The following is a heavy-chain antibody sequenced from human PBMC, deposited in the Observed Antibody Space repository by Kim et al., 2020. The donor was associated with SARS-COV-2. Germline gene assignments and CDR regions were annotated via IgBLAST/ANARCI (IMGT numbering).Heavy chain of an antibody. J-gene: IGHJ4*02. CDR1: GGSFSGYF. Sequence: SETLSLTCAVYGGSFSGYFWSWIRQPPGKGLEWIGQISHSGNTNYNPSLKSRVAISVDTSKNQFSLRLSSVTVADTAVYYCARGLKGGVSTITGYFDCWGQGALGTVSS. D-gene: IGHD5-12*01. CDR2: ISHSGNT. V-gene: IGHV4-34*01. CDR3: ARGLKGGVSTITGYFDC.